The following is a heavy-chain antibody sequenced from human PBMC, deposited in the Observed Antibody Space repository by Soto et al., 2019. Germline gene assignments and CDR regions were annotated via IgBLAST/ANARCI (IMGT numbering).Heavy chain of an antibody. CDR1: GYTFTSYD. CDR3: ARLLPYCSSTSCSNWYDL. J-gene: IGHJ5*02. CDR2: MNPNSGNT. V-gene: IGHV1-8*01. Sequence: QVQLVQSGAEVKKPGASVKVSCKASGYTFTSYDINWVRQATGQGLEWMGWMNPNSGNTGYAQECQGRVTMTRSTFISTDYMELSSLRSEATAVYYCARLLPYCSSTSCSNWYDLWGQGTLVTVSS. D-gene: IGHD2-2*01.